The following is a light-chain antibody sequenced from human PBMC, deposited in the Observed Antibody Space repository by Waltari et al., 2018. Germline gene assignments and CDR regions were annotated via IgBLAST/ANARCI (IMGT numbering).Light chain of an antibody. Sequence: DIQMTQSPSTLSASIGDRVTIICRASRNVKSWLAWYQQKPGKAPKLLIYEASGLQSGVPSRFSGSGSGTEFTLTISGLQPDDFASYYCQQYNNYPWTFGQGP. J-gene: IGKJ1*01. CDR3: QQYNNYPWT. V-gene: IGKV1-5*03. CDR2: EAS. CDR1: RNVKSW.